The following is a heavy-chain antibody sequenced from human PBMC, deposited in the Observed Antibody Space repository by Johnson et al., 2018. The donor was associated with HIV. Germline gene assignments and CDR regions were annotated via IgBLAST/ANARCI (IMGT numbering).Heavy chain of an antibody. V-gene: IGHV3-7*01. CDR2: IKQDGSEK. J-gene: IGHJ3*02. Sequence: QLVESGGGLVQPGGSLRLSCAASGFTLSSNYMSWVRQAPGKGLEWVATIKQDGSEKYYVDSVKGRFTISRDNAKNSLYLQMNSLRAEDTAVYYCARDWGGYSYGYAFDIWGQGTMVTVSS. D-gene: IGHD5-18*01. CDR3: ARDWGGYSYGYAFDI. CDR1: GFTLSSNY.